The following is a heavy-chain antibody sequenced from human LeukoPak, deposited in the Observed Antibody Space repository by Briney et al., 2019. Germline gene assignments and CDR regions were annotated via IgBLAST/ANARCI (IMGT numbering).Heavy chain of an antibody. CDR1: GYTFSSSD. V-gene: IGHV1-8*01. D-gene: IGHD2-15*01. J-gene: IGHJ4*02. CDR2: MNPNSGNT. Sequence: ASVKVSCKPSGYTFSSSDINWVRQATGQGLEWMGWMNPNSGNTGYAQKFQGRVTMTRNTSISTAYMELNSLRSEDTAVYYCAKDRGGGGPGKDYFDCWGQGTLVTVSS. CDR3: AKDRGGGGPGKDYFDC.